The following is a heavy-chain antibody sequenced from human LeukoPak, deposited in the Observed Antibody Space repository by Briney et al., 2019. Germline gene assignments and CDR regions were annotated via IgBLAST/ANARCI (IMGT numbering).Heavy chain of an antibody. CDR1: GFTFSSYG. J-gene: IGHJ4*02. V-gene: IGHV3-7*01. D-gene: IGHD7-27*01. CDR3: ARDSGDRPQAVGYFFDY. CDR2: IKQDESET. Sequence: PGRSLRLSCAASGFTFSSYGMHWVRQPPGAGPEWVANIKQDESETYYADAVRGRFTITRDNAKNSLYLQMNNLRGEDTAVYYCARDSGDRPQAVGYFFDYWGQGSLVTVSS.